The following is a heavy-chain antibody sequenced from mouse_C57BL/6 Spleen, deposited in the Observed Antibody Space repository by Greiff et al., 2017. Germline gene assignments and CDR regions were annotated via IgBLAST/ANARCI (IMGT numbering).Heavy chain of an antibody. J-gene: IGHJ2*01. Sequence: VHVKQSGPELVKPGASVKMSCKASGYTFTDYNMHWVKQSHGKSLEWIGYINPNNGGTSYNQKFKGKATLTVNKSSSTAYMELRRLTSEDSAVYYCARRRLDDFYFDYWGQGTTLTVSS. CDR1: GYTFTDYN. CDR2: INPNNGGT. D-gene: IGHD2-4*01. V-gene: IGHV1-22*01. CDR3: ARRRLDDFYFDY.